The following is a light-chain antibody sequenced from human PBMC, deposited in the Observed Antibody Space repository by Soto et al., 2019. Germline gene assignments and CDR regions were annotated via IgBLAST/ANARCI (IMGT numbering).Light chain of an antibody. Sequence: EFVLTQSPGTLSLSPGGRATLSCRASQSVSSSYLAWYQQKPGQAPRLLIYGASSRATGIPDRFSGSGSGTDFTLTISRLEPEDFAVYYCQQYGSSPFTFGPGTKVDIK. J-gene: IGKJ3*01. CDR3: QQYGSSPFT. V-gene: IGKV3-20*01. CDR2: GAS. CDR1: QSVSSSY.